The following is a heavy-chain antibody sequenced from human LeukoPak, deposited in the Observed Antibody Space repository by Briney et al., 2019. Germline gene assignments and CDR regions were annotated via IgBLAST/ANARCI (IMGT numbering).Heavy chain of an antibody. V-gene: IGHV1-18*03. J-gene: IGHJ4*02. CDR3: AREGLGELTLDC. CDR2: ISTDNGDT. CDR1: GYTFSTYG. D-gene: IGHD3-16*01. Sequence: ASVKVSCKSFGYTFSTYGISWVRQAPGQGLEWMGWISTDNGDTTYAQKFRGRVTMTTDTSTGTAYMELRSLRSDDMAVYYCAREGLGELTLDCWGQGTLVTVSS.